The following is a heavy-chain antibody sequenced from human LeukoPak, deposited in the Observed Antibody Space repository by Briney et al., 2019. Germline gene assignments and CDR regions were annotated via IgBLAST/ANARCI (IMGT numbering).Heavy chain of an antibody. Sequence: PSETLSLTRTVSGYSISSGYYWGWIRPPPGKGLEWIGSIYYSGSTYYNPSLKSRVNVSADTSKNQFSLRLSSVTAADTAVYYCATTTIRLGYWGQGTLVTVSS. CDR1: GYSISSGYY. CDR2: IYYSGST. J-gene: IGHJ4*02. CDR3: ATTTIRLGY. D-gene: IGHD1-26*01. V-gene: IGHV4-38-2*02.